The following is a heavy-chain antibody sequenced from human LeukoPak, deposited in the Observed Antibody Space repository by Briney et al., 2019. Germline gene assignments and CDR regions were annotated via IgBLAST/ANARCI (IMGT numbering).Heavy chain of an antibody. V-gene: IGHV4-39*07. J-gene: IGHJ4*02. CDR3: ARLAGRVSNDY. D-gene: IGHD6-19*01. CDR1: GGSISSSSYY. CDR2: IYYSGST. Sequence: KASETLSLTCTVSGGSISSSSYYWGWIRQPPGKGLEWIGSIYYSGSTYYNPSLKSRVTISVDKSKNQFSLKLSSVTAADTAVYYCARLAGRVSNDYWGQGTLVTVSS.